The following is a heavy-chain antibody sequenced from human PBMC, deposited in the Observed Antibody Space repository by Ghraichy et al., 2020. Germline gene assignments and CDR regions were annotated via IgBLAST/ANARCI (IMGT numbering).Heavy chain of an antibody. D-gene: IGHD3-3*01. CDR3: AKPYYDFWSGYFDY. CDR2: IRVSGGTT. V-gene: IGHV3-23*01. CDR1: GFTFSSYA. Sequence: LNISCAASGFTFSSYAMSWVRQAPGKGLEWVSIIRVSGGTTYYADSVKGRFTISRDNSKNTLYLQMNSLRAEDTAVYYCAKPYYDFWSGYFDYWGQGTLVTVSS. J-gene: IGHJ4*02.